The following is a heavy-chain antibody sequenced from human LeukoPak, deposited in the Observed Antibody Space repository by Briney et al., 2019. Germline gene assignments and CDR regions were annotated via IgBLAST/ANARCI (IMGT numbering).Heavy chain of an antibody. CDR3: ARGDYVWGSYRPLDY. V-gene: IGHV1-46*01. J-gene: IGHJ4*02. Sequence: GASVKVSCKASGYIFTSYYMHWVRQAPGQGLEWMGIINPSGGSTSYAQKFQGRVTMTRDTSTSTVYMELSSLRSEDTAVYYCARGDYVWGSYRPLDYWGQGTLVTVSS. CDR1: GYIFTSYY. CDR2: INPSGGST. D-gene: IGHD3-16*02.